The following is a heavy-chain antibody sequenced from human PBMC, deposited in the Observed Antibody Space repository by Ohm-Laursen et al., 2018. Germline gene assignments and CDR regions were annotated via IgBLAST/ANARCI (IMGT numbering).Heavy chain of an antibody. V-gene: IGHV3-7*01. J-gene: IGHJ4*02. CDR1: GFIFSNYY. CDR3: ARDPVRGLTDY. Sequence: SLRLSCTASGFIFSNYYISWVRQAPGKGLEWVANISEDGSLIYYLDSVKGRFTISRDNAKNSLYLQMNSLRAEDTAVYHCARDPVRGLTDYWGQGTLVTVSS. CDR2: ISEDGSLI. D-gene: IGHD3-16*01.